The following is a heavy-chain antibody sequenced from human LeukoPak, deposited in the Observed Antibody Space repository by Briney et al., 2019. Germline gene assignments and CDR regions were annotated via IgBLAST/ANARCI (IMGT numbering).Heavy chain of an antibody. Sequence: ASVKVSCKASGYTFTSYYMHWVRQAPGQGLEWMGIINPSGGSTSYAQKFQGRVTMTRDSSTSTVYMELSSLRSEDTAVYYCAREGSGWYFDYWGQGTLVTVSS. CDR3: AREGSGWYFDY. CDR2: INPSGGST. CDR1: GYTFTSYY. D-gene: IGHD6-19*01. V-gene: IGHV1-46*01. J-gene: IGHJ4*02.